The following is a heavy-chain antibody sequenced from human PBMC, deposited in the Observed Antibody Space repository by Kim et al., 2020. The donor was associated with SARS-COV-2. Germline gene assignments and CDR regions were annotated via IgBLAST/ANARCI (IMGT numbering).Heavy chain of an antibody. V-gene: IGHV4-59*01. CDR3: ARDIRIAAADSYYYYGMDV. J-gene: IGHJ6*02. Sequence: SRVTISVDTSKNQFSLKLSSVTAADTAVYYCARDIRIAAADSYYYYGMDVWGQGTTVTVSS. D-gene: IGHD6-13*01.